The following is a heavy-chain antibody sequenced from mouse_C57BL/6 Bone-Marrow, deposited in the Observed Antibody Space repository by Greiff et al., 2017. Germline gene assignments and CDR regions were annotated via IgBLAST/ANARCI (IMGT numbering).Heavy chain of an antibody. D-gene: IGHD1-1*01. CDR3: AMYYYGSSSAWFAY. V-gene: IGHV1-64*01. CDR2: IHPNSGST. J-gene: IGHJ3*01. CDR1: GYTFTSYW. Sequence: QVQLQQPGAELVKPGASVKLSCKASGYTFTSYWMHWVKQRPGQGLEWIGMIHPNSGSTNYNEKFKSNATLTVDKSSSTAYMQLSSLTSEDSAVYYCAMYYYGSSSAWFAYWGQGTLVTVSA.